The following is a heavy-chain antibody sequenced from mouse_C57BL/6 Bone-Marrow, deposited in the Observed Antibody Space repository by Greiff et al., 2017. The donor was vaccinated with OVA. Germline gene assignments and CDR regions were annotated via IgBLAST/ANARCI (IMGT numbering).Heavy chain of an antibody. Sequence: ESGPGLVKPSQSLSLTCSVTGYSITSGYYWNWIRQFPGNKLEWMGYISYDGSNNYNPSLKNRISITRDTSKNQFFLKLNSVTTEDTATYYCARLYDYDRGYYFDYWGQGTTLTVSS. CDR3: ARLYDYDRGYYFDY. V-gene: IGHV3-6*01. CDR2: ISYDGSN. J-gene: IGHJ2*01. D-gene: IGHD2-4*01. CDR1: GYSITSGYY.